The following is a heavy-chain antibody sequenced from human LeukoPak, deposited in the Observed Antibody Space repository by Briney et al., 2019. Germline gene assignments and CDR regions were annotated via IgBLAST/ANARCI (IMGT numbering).Heavy chain of an antibody. CDR3: TRGPRSTTFDY. CDR1: GFTLSNSW. CDR2: FKSDGSAA. D-gene: IGHD2/OR15-2a*01. J-gene: IGHJ4*02. Sequence: GGSLRLSCAASGFTLSNSWMHWVRQAPGKGLVWVSRFKSDGSAASYADSVRGRFTISRDNANNTLFLQMNSLRAEDTAVYYCTRGPRSTTFDYWGQGTLVTVSS. V-gene: IGHV3-74*01.